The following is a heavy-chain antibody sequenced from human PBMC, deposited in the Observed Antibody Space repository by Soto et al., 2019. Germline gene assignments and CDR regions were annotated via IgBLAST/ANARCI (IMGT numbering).Heavy chain of an antibody. Sequence: SVKVSCKASGGTFSSYAISWVRQAPGQGLEWMGGIIPIFGTANYEQKFQGRVTITADESTSTAHMELSSLRSEDTAVYYCARLWYSSGAVWFDPWAQGTLVTVSS. CDR3: ARLWYSSGAVWFDP. CDR2: IIPIFGTA. CDR1: GGTFSSYA. V-gene: IGHV1-69*13. D-gene: IGHD6-19*01. J-gene: IGHJ5*02.